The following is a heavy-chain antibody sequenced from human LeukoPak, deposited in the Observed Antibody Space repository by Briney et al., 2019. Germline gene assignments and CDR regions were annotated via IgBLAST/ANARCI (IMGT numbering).Heavy chain of an antibody. D-gene: IGHD3-22*01. CDR3: ANWGLAMDYYDSSGHGDY. V-gene: IGHV3-23*01. CDR2: ISGSGGST. Sequence: GGSLRLSCAASGFTFSSYAMSWVRQAPGKGLEWVSAISGSGGSTYYADSVKGRFTISRDNSKNTLYLQMNSLRAEDTAVYYCANWGLAMDYYDSSGHGDYWGQGTLVTVSS. CDR1: GFTFSSYA. J-gene: IGHJ4*02.